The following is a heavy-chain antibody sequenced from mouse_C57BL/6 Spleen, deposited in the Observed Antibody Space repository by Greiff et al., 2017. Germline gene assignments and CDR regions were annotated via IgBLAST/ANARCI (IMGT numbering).Heavy chain of an antibody. Sequence: EVHLVESGGDLVKPGGSLKLSCAASGFTFSSYGMSWVRQTPDKRLEWVATISSGGSYTYYPDSVKGRFTISRDNAKNTLYLQMSSLKSEDTAMYYCARRYYYGYEGYFDVWGTGTTVTVSS. V-gene: IGHV5-6*01. CDR2: ISSGGSYT. CDR1: GFTFSSYG. J-gene: IGHJ1*03. CDR3: ARRYYYGYEGYFDV. D-gene: IGHD1-1*01.